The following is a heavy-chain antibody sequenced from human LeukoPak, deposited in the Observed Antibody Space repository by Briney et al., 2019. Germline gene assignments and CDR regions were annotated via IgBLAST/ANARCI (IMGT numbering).Heavy chain of an antibody. J-gene: IGHJ4*02. V-gene: IGHV3-53*01. CDR1: GFTVSSNY. D-gene: IGHD3-22*01. CDR2: IYSGGST. Sequence: AGWSLRLSCASAGFTVSSNYRSWGRHAPGKGVEWGSVIYSGGSTYYADSVKGRFTISRDNSKNTLYLQMNSLRDEDTAVYYCAREGQDSSGYKHFDYWGQGTLVTVSS. CDR3: AREGQDSSGYKHFDY.